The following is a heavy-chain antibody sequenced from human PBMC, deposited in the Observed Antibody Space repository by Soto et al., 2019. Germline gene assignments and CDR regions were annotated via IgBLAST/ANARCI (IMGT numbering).Heavy chain of an antibody. V-gene: IGHV3-74*01. Sequence: EVQLVESGGGLVQPGGSLRLSCAASGFTVSSYWMHGVRQAPGKGLVWVSRINSDGSTTNYADSVKGRFTISRDNAKNTLYLQMNSLTDEDTAVYYCARDLTTTPYWGQGTLVTVSS. J-gene: IGHJ4*02. CDR3: ARDLTTTPY. D-gene: IGHD1-1*01. CDR2: INSDGSTT. CDR1: GFTVSSYW.